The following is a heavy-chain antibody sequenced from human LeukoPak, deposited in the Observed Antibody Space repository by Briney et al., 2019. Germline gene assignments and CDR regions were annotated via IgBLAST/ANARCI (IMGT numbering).Heavy chain of an antibody. D-gene: IGHD2-15*01. J-gene: IGHJ5*02. CDR2: ITTYNGNT. V-gene: IGHV1-18*01. CDR1: GYTFTSYG. Sequence: GASVKVSCKASGYTFTSYGITWVRQAPGQGLEWMGWITTYNGNTYYAQNFQGRVTMTADTSTSTAYMEVRSLRSDDTAVYYCARLSPPIASFCGGGTCYSGGFDPWGQGTLVTVSS. CDR3: ARLSPPIASFCGGGTCYSGGFDP.